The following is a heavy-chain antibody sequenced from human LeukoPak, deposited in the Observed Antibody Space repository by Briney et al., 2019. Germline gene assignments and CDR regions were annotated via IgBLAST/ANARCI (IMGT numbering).Heavy chain of an antibody. D-gene: IGHD2-15*01. CDR2: ISWNSGSI. CDR3: ARSGYRSGGSCYPFDY. V-gene: IGHV3-9*03. CDR1: GFTFDDYA. J-gene: IGHJ4*02. Sequence: GRSLRLSCAASGFTFDDYAMHWVRQAPGKGLEWVPGISWNSGSIGYADSVKGRFTISRDNAKNSLYLQMNSLRAEDMALYYCARSGYRSGGSCYPFDYWGQGTLVTVSS.